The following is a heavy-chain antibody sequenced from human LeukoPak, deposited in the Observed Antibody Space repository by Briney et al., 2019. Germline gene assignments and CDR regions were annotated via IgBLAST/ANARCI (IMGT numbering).Heavy chain of an antibody. CDR3: ARQYCTGGSCYSGDFFDY. D-gene: IGHD2-15*01. J-gene: IGHJ4*02. V-gene: IGHV3-48*04. CDR2: IGSTSRTI. CDR1: GFTFSTYS. Sequence: GGSLRLSCAASGFTFSTYSMNWVRQAPGKGLEWVSYIGSTSRTIYYADSAEGRFTISRDNAKNSLYLQMNSLRAEDTAVYYCARQYCTGGSCYSGDFFDYWGRGTLVTVSS.